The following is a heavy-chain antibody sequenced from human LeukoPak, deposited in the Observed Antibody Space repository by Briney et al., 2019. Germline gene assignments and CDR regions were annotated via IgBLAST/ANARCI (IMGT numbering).Heavy chain of an antibody. CDR2: ISGSGGST. V-gene: IGHV3-23*01. Sequence: GGSLRLSCAASGLTFSSYAMSWVRQAPGKGLEWVSAISGSGGSTYYADSVKGRFTISRDNSKNTLYLQMNSLRAEDTAVYYCAKGYSIGWYPGDYWGQGTLVTVSS. D-gene: IGHD6-19*01. J-gene: IGHJ4*02. CDR1: GLTFSSYA. CDR3: AKGYSIGWYPGDY.